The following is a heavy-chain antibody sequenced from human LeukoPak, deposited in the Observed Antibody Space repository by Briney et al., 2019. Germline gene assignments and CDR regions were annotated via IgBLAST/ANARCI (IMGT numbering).Heavy chain of an antibody. J-gene: IGHJ6*03. CDR3: ARGATDYGSGAYYYYYYYMDV. CDR1: GFTFSSYS. V-gene: IGHV3-21*01. CDR2: ISISSNYI. Sequence: PGGSLRLSCAASGFTFSSYSMNWVRQAPGKGLEWVSSISISSNYIYYADSVKGRFTISRDNAKNSLYLQMNSLRAEDTAVYYCARGATDYGSGAYYYYYYYMDVWGKGTTVTVSS. D-gene: IGHD3-10*01.